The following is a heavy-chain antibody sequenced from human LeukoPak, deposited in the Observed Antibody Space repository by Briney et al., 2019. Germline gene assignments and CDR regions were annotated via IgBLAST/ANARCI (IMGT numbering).Heavy chain of an antibody. CDR3: ASASQLRFLEWLFDY. J-gene: IGHJ4*02. CDR1: GYTFTGYY. V-gene: IGHV1-2*02. CDR2: MNPNSGGT. D-gene: IGHD3-3*01. Sequence: GASVKVSCKASGYTFTGYYMHWVRQAPGQGLEWMGWMNPNSGGTNYAQKVQDRLTMTRDTSISTAYMELSRLRSDDTAVYSCASASQLRFLEWLFDYWGQGTLVTVSS.